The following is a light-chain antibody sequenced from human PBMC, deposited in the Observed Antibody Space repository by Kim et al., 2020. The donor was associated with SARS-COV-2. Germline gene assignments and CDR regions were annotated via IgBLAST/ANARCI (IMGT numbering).Light chain of an antibody. J-gene: IGKJ5*01. CDR1: QDITNY. Sequence: ASVGDRVTITCRASQDITNYLAWFQQRPGKAPKSLIYGASTLESGVPSRFSGSGSGTGFTLTITSVQPEDFATYFCQQYDGYPITFGQGTRLEIK. V-gene: IGKV1-16*01. CDR3: QQYDGYPIT. CDR2: GAS.